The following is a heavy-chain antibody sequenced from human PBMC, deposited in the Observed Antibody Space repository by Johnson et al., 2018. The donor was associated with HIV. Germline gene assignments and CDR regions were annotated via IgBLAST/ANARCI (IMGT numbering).Heavy chain of an antibody. Sequence: QVQLVESGGGVVQPGRSLRLSCAASGFTFSNYAIHWVRQAPGKGLEWVALISYDGSNKYYADYVKGRFTISRDNSKSRLYLQTDSLRADDTAVYYCAGDREDGVGWGWAFDIWGQGTMVTVSS. CDR2: ISYDGSNK. J-gene: IGHJ3*02. CDR1: GFTFSNYA. CDR3: AGDREDGVGWGWAFDI. V-gene: IGHV3-30*04. D-gene: IGHD6-19*01.